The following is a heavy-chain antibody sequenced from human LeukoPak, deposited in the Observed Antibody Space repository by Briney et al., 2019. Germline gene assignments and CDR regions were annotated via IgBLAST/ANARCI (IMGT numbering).Heavy chain of an antibody. V-gene: IGHV4-31*03. CDR3: ATLPNPSGAFDI. CDR2: IYYSGST. Sequence: SQTLSLTCTVSGGSISSGGYYWSWIRQHPGKGLEWIGYIYYSGSTYYNPSLKSRVTISVDTSKNQFSLKLSSVTAADTAVHYCATLPNPSGAFDIWGQGTMVTVSS. J-gene: IGHJ3*02. CDR1: GGSISSGGYY.